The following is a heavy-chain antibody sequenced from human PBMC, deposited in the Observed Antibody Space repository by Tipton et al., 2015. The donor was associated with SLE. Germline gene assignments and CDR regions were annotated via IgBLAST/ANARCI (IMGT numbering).Heavy chain of an antibody. CDR1: GGSISSYY. J-gene: IGHJ6*02. D-gene: IGHD6-13*01. Sequence: TLSLTCTVSGGSISSYYWSWIRQPPGKGLEWIGEINHSGSTNYNPSPKSRVTISVDTSKNQFSLKLSSVTAADTAVYYCARAGIAAAYGMDVWGQGTTVTVSS. CDR3: ARAGIAAAYGMDV. CDR2: INHSGST. V-gene: IGHV4-34*01.